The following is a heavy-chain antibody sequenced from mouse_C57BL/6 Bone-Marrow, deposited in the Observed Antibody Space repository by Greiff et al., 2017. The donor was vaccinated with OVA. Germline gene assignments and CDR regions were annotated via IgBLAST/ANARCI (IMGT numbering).Heavy chain of an antibody. CDR3: ARSDYYGSSPDY. CDR1: GYAFSSSW. D-gene: IGHD1-1*01. Sequence: VQLQESGPELVKPGASVKISCKASGYAFSSSWMNWVKQRPGKGLEWIGRIYPGDGDTNYNGKFKGKATLTADKSSSTAYMQLSSLTSEDSAVYFCARSDYYGSSPDYWGQGTTLTVSS. CDR2: IYPGDGDT. J-gene: IGHJ2*01. V-gene: IGHV1-82*01.